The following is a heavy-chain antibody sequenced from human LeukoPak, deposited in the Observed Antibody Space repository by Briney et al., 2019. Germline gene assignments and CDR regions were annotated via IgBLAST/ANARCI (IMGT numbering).Heavy chain of an antibody. CDR2: IYPGDSDT. Sequence: GESLKISCKGSGYSFTSYWIGWVRQMPGKGLEWMGIIYPGDSDTGYSPSFQGQVTISADKSISTAYLQWSSLKASETAMYYCARTRGYDSSGYYPLDYWGQGTLVTVSS. D-gene: IGHD3-22*01. CDR3: ARTRGYDSSGYYPLDY. J-gene: IGHJ4*02. CDR1: GYSFTSYW. V-gene: IGHV5-51*01.